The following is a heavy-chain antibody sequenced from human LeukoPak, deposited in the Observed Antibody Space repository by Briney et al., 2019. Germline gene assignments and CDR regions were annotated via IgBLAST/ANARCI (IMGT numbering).Heavy chain of an antibody. CDR3: ARTYYYDSSGYNGAFDI. CDR1: GFTFSSYS. J-gene: IGHJ3*02. V-gene: IGHV3-53*01. Sequence: GGSLRLSCAASGFTFSSYSMNWVRQAPGKGLEWVSIIYNDGSTYYADSVKGRFTISRDKSKNTLYLQMNSLRAEDTAVYYCARTYYYDSSGYNGAFDIWGQGTMVTVSS. D-gene: IGHD3-22*01. CDR2: IYNDGST.